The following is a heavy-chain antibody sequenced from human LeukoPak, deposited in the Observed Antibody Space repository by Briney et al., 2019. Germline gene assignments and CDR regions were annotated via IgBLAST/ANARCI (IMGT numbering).Heavy chain of an antibody. J-gene: IGHJ4*02. CDR1: GFSFSSYA. V-gene: IGHV3-23*01. CDR2: ITGSGGGT. D-gene: IGHD5/OR15-5a*01. CDR3: AARGSVYDYY. Sequence: GGSLRLSCAASGFSFSSYAMSWVRQAPEKGLEWVSAITGSGGGTHYADSVKGRFTISRDNSKSTLYLQMNSLRAEDTAVYYCAARGSVYDYYWGQGTLVTVSS.